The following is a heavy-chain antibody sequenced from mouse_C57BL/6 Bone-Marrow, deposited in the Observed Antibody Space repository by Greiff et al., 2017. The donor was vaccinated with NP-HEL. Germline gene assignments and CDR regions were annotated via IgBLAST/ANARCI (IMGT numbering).Heavy chain of an antibody. CDR1: GYTFTSYW. D-gene: IGHD1-1*01. Sequence: QVHVKQPGAELVKPGASVKLSCKASGYTFTSYWMHWVKQRPGQGLEWIGMIHPNSGSTNYNEKFKSKATLTVDKSSNTAYLQLSSLTSEDTAVYYCTTNSSLFDYWGQGTTLTVSS. CDR3: TTNSSLFDY. V-gene: IGHV1-64*01. CDR2: IHPNSGST. J-gene: IGHJ2*01.